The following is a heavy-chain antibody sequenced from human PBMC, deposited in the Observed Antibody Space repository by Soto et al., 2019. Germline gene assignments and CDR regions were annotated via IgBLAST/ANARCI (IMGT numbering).Heavy chain of an antibody. Sequence: GGSLRLSCAASGFPFSSYGVHWVRQAPGKGLEWVAVISYDGSNKYYADSVKGRFTISRDNSKNTLYLQMNSLRAEDTAVYYCAKEFGVVYYDFWSGYQGGYYFDYWGQGTLVTVSS. J-gene: IGHJ4*02. V-gene: IGHV3-30*18. D-gene: IGHD3-3*01. CDR3: AKEFGVVYYDFWSGYQGGYYFDY. CDR1: GFPFSSYG. CDR2: ISYDGSNK.